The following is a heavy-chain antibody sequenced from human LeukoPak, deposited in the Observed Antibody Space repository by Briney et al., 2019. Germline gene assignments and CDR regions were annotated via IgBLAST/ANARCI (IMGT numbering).Heavy chain of an antibody. Sequence: SETLSLTCTVSGGSINSGTFFWTWIRQHPGKGLEWIAYVHRSGVTYPNPSLQSRISIPVDTSKNQFSLKLSSVTAADTAVYYCARLNPSSALSYYLDSWGRGTLVTVSS. V-gene: IGHV4-31*03. J-gene: IGHJ4*02. CDR3: ARLNPSSALSYYLDS. CDR2: VHRSGVT. CDR1: GGSINSGTFF.